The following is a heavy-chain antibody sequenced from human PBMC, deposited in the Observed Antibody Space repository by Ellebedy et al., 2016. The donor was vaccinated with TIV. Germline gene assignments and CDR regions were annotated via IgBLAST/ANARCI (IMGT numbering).Heavy chain of an antibody. CDR3: ARDYGGNGGVDY. V-gene: IGHV1-18*01. D-gene: IGHD4-23*01. Sequence: ASVKVSXXASGYTFTSYGISWVRQAPGQGLEWMGWISAYNGNTNYALKLQGRVTMTTDTSTSTAYMELRSLRSDDTAVYYCARDYGGNGGVDYWGQGTLVTVSS. CDR1: GYTFTSYG. J-gene: IGHJ4*02. CDR2: ISAYNGNT.